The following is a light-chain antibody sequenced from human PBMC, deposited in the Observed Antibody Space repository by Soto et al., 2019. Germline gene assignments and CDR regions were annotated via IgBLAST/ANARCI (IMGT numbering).Light chain of an antibody. J-gene: IGLJ3*02. Sequence: QSALTQPPSASGSPGQSVTISCTGTSSDVGAYNYVSWYQQHPGKAPKLMLYDVSKRPSGVPYRFSGSKSGNAASLTVSGLQGEDEADYYCSSYAGSSWVFGGVTKLTVL. CDR1: SSDVGAYNY. CDR3: SSYAGSSWV. V-gene: IGLV2-8*01. CDR2: DVS.